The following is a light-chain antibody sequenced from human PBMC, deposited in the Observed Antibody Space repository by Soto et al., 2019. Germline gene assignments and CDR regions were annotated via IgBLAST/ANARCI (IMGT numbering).Light chain of an antibody. Sequence: DIQMTQSPSSLSASVGDRVTITCRASQSISSYLNWYQQKPGKAPKLLIYAASSLQSGVPSRFSGSGSGTEFTLTISSLQPDDFATYYCQQYKTHSKTFGQGTKVDIK. V-gene: IGKV1-39*01. CDR2: AAS. CDR3: QQYKTHSKT. J-gene: IGKJ1*01. CDR1: QSISSY.